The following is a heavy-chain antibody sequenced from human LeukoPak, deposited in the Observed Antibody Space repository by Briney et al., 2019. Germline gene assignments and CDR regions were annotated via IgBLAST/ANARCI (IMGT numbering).Heavy chain of an antibody. Sequence: PSETLSLTCAVYGGSFSGYYWSWIRQPPGKGLEWIGEINHSGSTNYNPSLKSRVTISVDTSKNQFSLKLSSVTAADTAVYYCARGPLYCSSTSCYKGPCYNYGMDVWGQGTTVTVSS. D-gene: IGHD2-2*02. CDR3: ARGPLYCSSTSCYKGPCYNYGMDV. V-gene: IGHV4-34*01. CDR2: INHSGST. CDR1: GGSFSGYY. J-gene: IGHJ6*02.